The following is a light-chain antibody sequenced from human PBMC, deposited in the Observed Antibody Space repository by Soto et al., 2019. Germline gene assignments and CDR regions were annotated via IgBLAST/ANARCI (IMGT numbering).Light chain of an antibody. CDR1: SSDVGGYNY. V-gene: IGLV2-14*01. CDR3: SSYTSSSTLYV. J-gene: IGLJ1*01. CDR2: DVS. Sequence: QPVLTQPASVSGFPGQPIPISCTGTSSDVGGYNYVSWYQQHPGKAPKLMIYDVSNRPSGVSNRFSGSKSGNTASLTISGLQAEDEADYYCSSYTSSSTLYVFGTGTKVTVL.